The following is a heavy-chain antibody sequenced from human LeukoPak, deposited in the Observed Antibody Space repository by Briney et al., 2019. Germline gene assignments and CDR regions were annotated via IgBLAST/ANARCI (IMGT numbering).Heavy chain of an antibody. CDR2: ISSNGGST. J-gene: IGHJ4*02. Sequence: PGGSLRLSCAASGFTFTRHAMSWVRQAPGKGLEWVSAISSNGGSTYYADSVKGRFTISRDNSKNTLYLQMNSLRAEDTAVYYCALSRYYDILTGYSYWGQGTLVTVSS. V-gene: IGHV3-23*01. CDR1: GFTFTRHA. CDR3: ALSRYYDILTGYSY. D-gene: IGHD3-9*01.